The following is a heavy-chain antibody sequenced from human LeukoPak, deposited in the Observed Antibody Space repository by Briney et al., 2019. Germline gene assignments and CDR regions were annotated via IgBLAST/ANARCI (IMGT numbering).Heavy chain of an antibody. Sequence: GGSLRLSCAASGFTFSSYGMHWVRQAPGKGLEWVAVISYDGSNKYYADSVKGRFTISRDNSKNTLFLQMNSLRAEDTAVYYCAKEGYDCLWGSYRGVDYWGQGTLVTVSS. D-gene: IGHD3-16*02. CDR1: GFTFSSYG. J-gene: IGHJ4*02. CDR2: ISYDGSNK. V-gene: IGHV3-30*18. CDR3: AKEGYDCLWGSYRGVDY.